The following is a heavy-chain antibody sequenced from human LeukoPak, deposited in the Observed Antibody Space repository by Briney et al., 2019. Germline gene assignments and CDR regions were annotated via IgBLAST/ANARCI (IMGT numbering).Heavy chain of an antibody. Sequence: GGSLRLSCAASGFTFSSYSMNWVRQAPGKGLEWVSVIYGGTSTYYANSVKGRFTISRDNSKNTLYLQMNSLRAEDTAVYYCARVVLYYYYMDVWGKGTTVTVSS. CDR3: ARVVLYYYYMDV. J-gene: IGHJ6*03. D-gene: IGHD6-6*01. V-gene: IGHV3-53*01. CDR2: IYGGTST. CDR1: GFTFSSYS.